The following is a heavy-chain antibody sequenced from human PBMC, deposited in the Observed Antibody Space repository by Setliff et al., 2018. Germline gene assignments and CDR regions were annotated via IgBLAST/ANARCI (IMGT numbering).Heavy chain of an antibody. CDR2: TNPNSGGT. J-gene: IGHJ5*02. D-gene: IGHD3-22*01. V-gene: IGHV1-2*06. CDR1: GYTFTGYY. CDR3: ARSYYYDSSAANWFDP. Sequence: ASVKVSCKASGYTFTGYYMHWVRQAPGQGLEWMGRTNPNSGGTNYAQKFQGRVTMTRDTSISTAYMELSRLRSDDTAVYYCARSYYYDSSAANWFDPWGQGTQVTV.